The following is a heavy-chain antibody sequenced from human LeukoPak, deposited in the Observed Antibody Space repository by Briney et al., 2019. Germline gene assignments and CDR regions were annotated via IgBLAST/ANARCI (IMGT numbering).Heavy chain of an antibody. CDR3: ARDAVLYRV. D-gene: IGHD2-8*02. J-gene: IGHJ4*02. CDR1: GGTFSSCS. V-gene: IGHV3-21*01. Sequence: GGSLRLSCAVSGGTFSSCSLNWVRQAPGKEVEGVSSISSTSSYVSYARPPNARFAISRDNTNNSLSLQMNRLRAEDTAVYYCARDAVLYRVWGEGTLVTVS. CDR2: ISSTSSYV.